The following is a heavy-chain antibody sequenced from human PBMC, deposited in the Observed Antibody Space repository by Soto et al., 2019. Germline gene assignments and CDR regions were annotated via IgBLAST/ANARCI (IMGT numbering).Heavy chain of an antibody. J-gene: IGHJ4*02. V-gene: IGHV1-18*01. CDR3: ARDLDGSGSYYTDY. Sequence: GASVKVSCKASGYTFTSAGISWVRQAPGQGLEWMGWISVYNGNTKYAQKVQGRVTMTTDTSTSTAYMELRSLTSDDTAVYYCARDLDGSGSYYTDYWGQGTLVTVSS. CDR2: ISVYNGNT. CDR1: GYTFTSAG. D-gene: IGHD3-10*01.